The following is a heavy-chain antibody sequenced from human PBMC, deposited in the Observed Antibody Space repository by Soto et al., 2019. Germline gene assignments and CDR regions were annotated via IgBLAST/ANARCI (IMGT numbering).Heavy chain of an antibody. CDR1: GGTFSSYT. V-gene: IGHV1-69*02. CDR2: IIPILGIA. CDR3: ARGFHYDSICLGEY. D-gene: IGHD3-22*01. Sequence: QVQLVQSGAEVKKPGSSVKVSCKASGGTFSSYTISWVRQAPGQGLEWMGRIIPILGIAKYAQKFQGRVTITADKSTSTAYTELSSLRSEDTAVYYGARGFHYDSICLGEYWGQGTLVTVSS. J-gene: IGHJ4*02.